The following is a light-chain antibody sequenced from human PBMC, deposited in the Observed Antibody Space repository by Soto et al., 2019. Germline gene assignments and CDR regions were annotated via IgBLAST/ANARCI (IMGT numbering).Light chain of an antibody. CDR1: QSITNW. J-gene: IGKJ3*01. CDR3: QQYQIYPFT. V-gene: IGKV1-5*03. CDR2: KAS. Sequence: DIQMTQSPSTLSASVGDRLSITCRASQSITNWLAWYQQKPGKAPKLLIYKASSLQNEGPSRFVGSASGPEFTLAVSGLLPDYVQSYYCQQYQIYPFTFGRGTSVFI.